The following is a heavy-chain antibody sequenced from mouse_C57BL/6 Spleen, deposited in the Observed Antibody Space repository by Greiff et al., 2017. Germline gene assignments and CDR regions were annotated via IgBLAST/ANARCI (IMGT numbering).Heavy chain of an antibody. J-gene: IGHJ2*01. D-gene: IGHD1-1*02. CDR1: GYTFPTSN. CDR2: INPNNGGT. Sequence: VQLQQSGPELVKPGASVKMSCKASGYTFPTSNMHWVKQSHGRGLEWIGYINPNNGGTSYNQKFKGKATLTVNKSSSTAYMELRSLTSEDSAVYYCAIWPYYFDYWGQGTTLTVSS. CDR3: AIWPYYFDY. V-gene: IGHV1-22*01.